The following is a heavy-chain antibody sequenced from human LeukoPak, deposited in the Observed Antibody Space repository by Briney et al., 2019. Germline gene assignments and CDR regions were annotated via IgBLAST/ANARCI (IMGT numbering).Heavy chain of an antibody. CDR2: TSSSDSGK. CDR1: GFTFSSYE. J-gene: IGHJ4*02. D-gene: IGHD3-9*01. CDR3: AKDIYDILTGYFDY. Sequence: GGSLRLSCAASGFTFSSYEMNWVRQAPGKGLEWVAATSSSDSGKYHADSVRGRFTISRDNSKNTVYLQMNSLRAEDTALYYCAKDIYDILTGYFDYWGQGTLVTVSS. V-gene: IGHV3-23*01.